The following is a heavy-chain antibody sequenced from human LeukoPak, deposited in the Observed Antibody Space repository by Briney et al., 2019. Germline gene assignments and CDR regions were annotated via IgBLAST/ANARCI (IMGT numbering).Heavy chain of an antibody. CDR1: GYTFTSYD. V-gene: IGHV1-8*01. Sequence: ASVKVSCKASGYTFTSYDINWVRQATGQGLEWMGWMNPNSGNTGYAQKFQGRVTMTRNTSISTAYMELSSLRSEDTAVYYCARDLQDVWAYYYYGMDVWGQGTTVTVSS. CDR2: MNPNSGNT. D-gene: IGHD2-8*01. CDR3: ARDLQDVWAYYYYGMDV. J-gene: IGHJ6*02.